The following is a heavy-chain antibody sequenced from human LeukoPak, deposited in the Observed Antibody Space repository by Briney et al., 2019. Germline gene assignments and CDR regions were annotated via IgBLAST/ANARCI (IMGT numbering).Heavy chain of an antibody. CDR2: MNSDGSGT. J-gene: IGHJ3*02. D-gene: IGHD3-3*01. CDR1: GLTLSAYW. Sequence: PGGSLRLSCAASGLTLSAYWMHWIRQAPGKGLVWVSRMNSDGSGTSYADSVRGRFTISRDNAKNTLYLQMNSLRAEDTAVYYCARDPSSWRGFGVASIGDAFDIWGQGTMVTVSS. CDR3: ARDPSSWRGFGVASIGDAFDI. V-gene: IGHV3-74*01.